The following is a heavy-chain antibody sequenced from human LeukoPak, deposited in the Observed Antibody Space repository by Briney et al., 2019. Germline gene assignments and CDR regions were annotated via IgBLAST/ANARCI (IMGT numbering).Heavy chain of an antibody. CDR2: ISAYNSTT. J-gene: IGHJ4*02. Sequence: ASVKLSCKASGYTFTSYGISWVRQAPGQGLEWMGWISAYNSTTNYAQKLEGRVTMSTDTSTSTAYMELRSLISDDTAVYYCARRRRGELSPALDYWGQGTLVTVSS. CDR3: ARRRRGELSPALDY. D-gene: IGHD1-26*01. V-gene: IGHV1-18*01. CDR1: GYTFTSYG.